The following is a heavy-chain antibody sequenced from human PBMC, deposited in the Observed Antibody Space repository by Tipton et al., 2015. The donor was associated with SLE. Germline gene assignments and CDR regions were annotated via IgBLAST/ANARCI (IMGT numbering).Heavy chain of an antibody. CDR3: AREVDYYDSSGYYYDAFDI. D-gene: IGHD3-22*01. V-gene: IGHV4-61*09. J-gene: IGHJ3*02. CDR1: GGSISSSSYY. Sequence: LRLSCTVSGGSISSSSYYWGWIRQPAGKGLEWIGHIYTSGSTNYNPSLKSRVTISVDTSKNQFSLKLSSVTAADTAVYYCAREVDYYDSSGYYYDAFDIWGQGTMVTVSS. CDR2: IYTSGST.